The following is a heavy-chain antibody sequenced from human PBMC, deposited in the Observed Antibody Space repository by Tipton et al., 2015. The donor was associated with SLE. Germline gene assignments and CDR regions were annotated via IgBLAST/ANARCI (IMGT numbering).Heavy chain of an antibody. D-gene: IGHD2-15*01. J-gene: IGHJ3*02. CDR2: VYYSAST. V-gene: IGHV4-59*11. CDR3: ARDSRWELPFDI. Sequence: TLSLTCTVSGGSISSHYWSWIRQPPGKGLEWIGSVYYSASTNCNPSLKSRVTISVDTSKNQFSLKLSSVTAADTAVYYCARDSRWELPFDIWGQGTMVTVSS. CDR1: GGSISSHY.